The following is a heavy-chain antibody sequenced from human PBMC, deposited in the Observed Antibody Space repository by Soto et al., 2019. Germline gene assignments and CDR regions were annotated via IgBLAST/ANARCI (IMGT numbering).Heavy chain of an antibody. CDR2: ISWEGGSI. D-gene: IGHD3-3*01. CDR3: AKDHDEDFGYDLDYFNS. V-gene: IGHV3-9*01. CDR1: GFAVSSKY. J-gene: IGHJ4*02. Sequence: GGSLRLSCAASGFAVSSKYMTWVRQAPGKGLEWVSGISWEGGSIGYADSVKGRFIISRDNAKNSLFLQMNSLTAEDTALYYCAKDHDEDFGYDLDYFNSWGQGTQVTVSS.